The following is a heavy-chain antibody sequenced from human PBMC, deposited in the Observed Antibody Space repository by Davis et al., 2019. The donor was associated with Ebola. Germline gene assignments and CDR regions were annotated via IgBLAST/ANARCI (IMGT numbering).Heavy chain of an antibody. D-gene: IGHD6-19*01. Sequence: GSLRLSCTVSGGSISSYYWSWIRQPPGKGLEWIGYIYYSGSTNYNPSLKSRVTISVDTSKNQFSLKLSSVTAADTAVYYCARVQGLVAGSSGWYYGMDVWGQGTTVTVSS. CDR2: IYYSGST. J-gene: IGHJ6*02. V-gene: IGHV4-59*01. CDR1: GGSISSYY. CDR3: ARVQGLVAGSSGWYYGMDV.